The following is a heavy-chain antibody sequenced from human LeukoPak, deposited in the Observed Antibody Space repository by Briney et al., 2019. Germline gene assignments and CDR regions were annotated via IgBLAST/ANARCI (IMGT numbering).Heavy chain of an antibody. CDR2: INPNSGGT. Sequence: GASVKVSCKASGYTFTGYYMHWVRQAPGQGLEWMGWINPNSGGTNYAQKFQGRVTMTRNTSISTAYMELSSLRSEDTAVYYCARGGLWLRYYYYGMDVWGQGTTVTVSS. D-gene: IGHD5-18*01. CDR1: GYTFTGYY. J-gene: IGHJ6*02. CDR3: ARGGLWLRYYYYGMDV. V-gene: IGHV1-2*02.